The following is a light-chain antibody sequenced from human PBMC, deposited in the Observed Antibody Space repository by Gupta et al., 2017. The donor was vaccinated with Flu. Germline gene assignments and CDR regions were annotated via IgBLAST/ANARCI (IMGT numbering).Light chain of an antibody. CDR2: RAS. J-gene: IGKJ2*01. CDR3: QQRDDWPDT. CDR1: KGVSTF. Sequence: GERAPPSCRARKGVSTFWAGDQQKPAQATRLLIYRASNRAAGVPARFSGSGSGTDFTLTISSLEPEDFAVYYCQQRDDWPDTFGQGTKLEI. V-gene: IGKV3-11*01.